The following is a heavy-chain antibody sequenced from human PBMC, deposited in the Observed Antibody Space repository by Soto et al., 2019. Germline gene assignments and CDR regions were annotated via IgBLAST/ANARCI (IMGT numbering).Heavy chain of an antibody. J-gene: IGHJ3*02. CDR3: ARLNYSPLVINSGDAFDI. CDR1: GGSISSSNW. Sequence: QVQLQESGPGLVKPSGTLSLTCAVSGGSISSSNWWSWVRQPPGKGLEWIGEIYHSGSTKYNPSLKRRVTISVDKSKNQFSLRLSSVTAADTAVYYCARLNYSPLVINSGDAFDIWGQGTMVTVSS. D-gene: IGHD3-22*01. V-gene: IGHV4-4*02. CDR2: IYHSGST.